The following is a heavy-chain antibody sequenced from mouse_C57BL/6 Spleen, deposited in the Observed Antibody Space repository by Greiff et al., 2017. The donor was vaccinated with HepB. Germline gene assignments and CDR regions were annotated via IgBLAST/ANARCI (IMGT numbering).Heavy chain of an antibody. J-gene: IGHJ4*01. V-gene: IGHV14-3*01. CDR1: GFNIKNTY. CDR3: ARRGVYYYGSDAMDY. CDR2: IDPANGNT. D-gene: IGHD1-1*01. Sequence: EVKLVESVAELVRPGASVKLSCTASGFNIKNTYMHWVKQRPEQGLEWIGRIDPANGNTKYAPKFQGKATITADTSSNTAYLQLSSLTSEDTAIYYCARRGVYYYGSDAMDYWGQGTSVTVSS.